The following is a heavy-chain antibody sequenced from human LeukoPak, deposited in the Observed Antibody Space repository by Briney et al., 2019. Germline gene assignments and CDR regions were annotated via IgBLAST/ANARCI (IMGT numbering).Heavy chain of an antibody. J-gene: IGHJ4*02. D-gene: IGHD6-13*01. CDR2: INHSGST. CDR3: GRGSSWRSFDY. Sequence: SETLSLTCAVYGGSFSGYYWSWIRQPPGKGLEWTGEINHSGSTNYNPSLKSRVTISVDTSKNQFSLKLSSVTAADTAVYYCGRGSSWRSFDYWGQGTLVTVSS. V-gene: IGHV4-34*01. CDR1: GGSFSGYY.